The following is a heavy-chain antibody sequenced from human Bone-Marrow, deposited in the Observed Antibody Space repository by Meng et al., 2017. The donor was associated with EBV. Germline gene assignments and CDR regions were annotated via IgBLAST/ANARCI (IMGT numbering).Heavy chain of an antibody. D-gene: IGHD3-10*01. CDR3: ARESGRGYTPDY. Sequence: QVQVVQSGHEVDKPGASVKVSCKPSGGAFSRSAISLLRQAPGQGLEWMGGLLPILGAPNYAETFQDRVTITADESTSTAYMELSSLTSEDTAVYYCARESGRGYTPDYWGQGTLVTVSS. V-gene: IGHV1-69*01. J-gene: IGHJ4*02. CDR1: GGAFSRSA. CDR2: LLPILGAP.